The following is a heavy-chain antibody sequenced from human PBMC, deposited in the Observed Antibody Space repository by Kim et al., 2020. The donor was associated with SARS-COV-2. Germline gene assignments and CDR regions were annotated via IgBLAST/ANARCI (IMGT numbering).Heavy chain of an antibody. J-gene: IGHJ4*02. CDR3: TPEELYDFWSGSPRAY. CDR2: IKSKTDGGTT. V-gene: IGHV3-15*01. CDR1: GFTFSNAW. Sequence: GGSLRLSCAASGFTFSNAWMSWVRQAPGKGLEWVCRIKSKTDGGTTDYSAPVKGRFTISRDESKHTLYLQMNSRKTEDTAVYYCTPEELYDFWSGSPRAYWGQGTLVTVSS. D-gene: IGHD3-3*01.